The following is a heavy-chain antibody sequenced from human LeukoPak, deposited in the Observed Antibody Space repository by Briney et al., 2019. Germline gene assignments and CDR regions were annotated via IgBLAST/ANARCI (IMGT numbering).Heavy chain of an antibody. D-gene: IGHD1-1*01. CDR3: ARTTPSDYYYYYYYMDV. Sequence: SETLSLTCTVSGGSISSHYWSWIRQPPGKGLEWIGCIYYSGSTNYNPSLKSRVTISVDTSKNQFSLKLSSVTAADTAVYYCARTTPSDYYYYYYYMDVWGKGTTVTVSS. V-gene: IGHV4-59*11. CDR2: IYYSGST. J-gene: IGHJ6*03. CDR1: GGSISSHY.